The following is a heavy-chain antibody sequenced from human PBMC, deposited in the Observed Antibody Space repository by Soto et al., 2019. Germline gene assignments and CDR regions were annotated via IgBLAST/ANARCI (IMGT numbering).Heavy chain of an antibody. CDR2: INPNSGGT. J-gene: IGHJ3*02. Sequence: QVQLVQSGAEVKKPGASVKVSCKASGYTFTSYYMHWVRQAPGQGLEWMGWINPNSGGTNYAQKFQGRVTMTRDTSISTAYMELSRLRSDDTAVYYCAREAIVVVVAANDAFDIWGQGTMVTVSS. V-gene: IGHV1-2*02. CDR1: GYTFTSYY. D-gene: IGHD2-15*01. CDR3: AREAIVVVVAANDAFDI.